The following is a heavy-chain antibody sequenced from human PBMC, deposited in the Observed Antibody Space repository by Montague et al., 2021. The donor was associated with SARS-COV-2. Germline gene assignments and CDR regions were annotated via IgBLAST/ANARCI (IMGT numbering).Heavy chain of an antibody. D-gene: IGHD4-23*01. CDR1: GGSITGYY. J-gene: IGHJ3*02. CDR2: IYDGGAG. CDR3: VRDHPYGGPRGAYDI. V-gene: IGHV4-59*01. Sequence: SETLSLTCTVSGGSITGYYWSWLRRSPGKGLEWIAYIYDGGAGNYNPSLGSRVTISTDTSKNQLSLKVNSVTAAATAVYYCVRDHPYGGPRGAYDIWGQGTVVTVSS.